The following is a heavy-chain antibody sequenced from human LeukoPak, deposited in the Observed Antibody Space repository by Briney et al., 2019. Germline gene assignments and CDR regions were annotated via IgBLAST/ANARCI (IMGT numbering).Heavy chain of an antibody. CDR2: INHSGST. CDR3: ARGHY. J-gene: IGHJ4*02. CDR1: GGSISSSNW. V-gene: IGHV4-4*02. Sequence: KSSGTLSLTCAVSGGSISSSNWWSWVRQPPGKGLEWIGEINHSGSTNYNPSLKSRVTISVDTSKNQFSLKLSSVTAADTAVYYCARGHYWGQGTLVTVSS.